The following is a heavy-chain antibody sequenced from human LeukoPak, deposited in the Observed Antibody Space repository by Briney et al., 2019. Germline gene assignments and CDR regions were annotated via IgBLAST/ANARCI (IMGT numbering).Heavy chain of an antibody. CDR1: GGSISSYY. J-gene: IGHJ5*02. D-gene: IGHD3-9*01. Sequence: SETLSLTCTVSGGSISSYYWSWIRQPPGKGLEWIGFVYYTGNTNYSPSLESRVTLSVDTSMNQFSLKLRSVTAADTPVYYCARSNDWGNCFDPWGQGTLVTVSS. CDR2: VYYTGNT. CDR3: ARSNDWGNCFDP. V-gene: IGHV4-59*01.